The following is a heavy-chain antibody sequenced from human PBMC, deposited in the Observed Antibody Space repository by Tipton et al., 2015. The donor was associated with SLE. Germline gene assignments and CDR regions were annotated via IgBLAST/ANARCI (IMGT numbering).Heavy chain of an antibody. J-gene: IGHJ4*02. CDR1: GYSISTGFY. Sequence: TLSLTCTVSGYSISTGFYWGWIRQPPGKGLEWIGQIHSSGSTSYNPSLKSRVSISVDMSKNQVSLKLSSVTAADTALYYCARHFSGSYSFDYWGQGKLVTVSS. CDR2: IHSSGST. CDR3: ARHFSGSYSFDY. V-gene: IGHV4-38-2*02. D-gene: IGHD1-26*01.